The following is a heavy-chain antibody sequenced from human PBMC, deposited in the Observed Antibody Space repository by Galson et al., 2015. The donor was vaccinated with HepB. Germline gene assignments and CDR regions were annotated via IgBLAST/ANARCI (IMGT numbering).Heavy chain of an antibody. CDR2: IRDNGGTT. V-gene: IGHV3-23*01. Sequence: SLRLSCAASGFTFDSYVVNWVRQAPGKGLEWVSAIRDNGGTTYFADSVKGRFTISRDNSRTTVFLQMNSLRAEDTALYYCAKDLESDDDWYLDLWGRGTLVTVSS. CDR1: GFTFDSYV. J-gene: IGHJ2*01. CDR3: AKDLESDDDWYLDL. D-gene: IGHD3-3*01.